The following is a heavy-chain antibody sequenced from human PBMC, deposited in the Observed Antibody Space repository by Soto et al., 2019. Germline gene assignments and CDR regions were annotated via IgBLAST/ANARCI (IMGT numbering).Heavy chain of an antibody. CDR1: GYTFTSYY. CDR3: ARGGGIVVVIAPYDH. J-gene: IGHJ4*02. Sequence: ASVKVSCKASGYTFTSYYMNWVRQAPGQGLELLGIINPSGGYTTYAQRFLGRVTMTSDTSTSTVHMELVSLTSEDTAVYYCARGGGIVVVIAPYDHWGQGTLVTVSS. CDR2: INPSGGYT. V-gene: IGHV1-46*03. D-gene: IGHD2-21*01.